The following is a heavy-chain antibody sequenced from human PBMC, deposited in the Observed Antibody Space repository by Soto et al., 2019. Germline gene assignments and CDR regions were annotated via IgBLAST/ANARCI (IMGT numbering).Heavy chain of an antibody. CDR3: AKAGYGSGSYYTLSFDY. Sequence: EVPLLESGGGLVQPGGSLRLSCAGSGFTFSSHAVSWVRQAPGKGLECVSSITNTGGSTYYADSVKGRFTISRDNSKNTVYLQMTSLGAEDTAVYYCAKAGYGSGSYYTLSFDYWGQGALVTDSS. CDR1: GFTFSSHA. CDR2: ITNTGGST. J-gene: IGHJ4*02. D-gene: IGHD3-10*01. V-gene: IGHV3-23*01.